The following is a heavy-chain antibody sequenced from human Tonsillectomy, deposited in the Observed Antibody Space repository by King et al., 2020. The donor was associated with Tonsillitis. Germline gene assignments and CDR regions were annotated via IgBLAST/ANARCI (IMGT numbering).Heavy chain of an antibody. J-gene: IGHJ4*02. D-gene: IGHD3/OR15-3a*01. CDR1: GFTFPKYG. V-gene: IGHV1-18*01. Sequence: QVQLVESGAEVKKPGASVKVSCKASGFTFPKYGITWVRQAPGQGLEWMGWISAYNGDTDYAQKLQGRVTMTTDTSTTTAYMELRSLRSDDTAIYFCARTRTGHVVSGFDYWGQGTLVTVSS. CDR2: ISAYNGDT. CDR3: ARTRTGHVVSGFDY.